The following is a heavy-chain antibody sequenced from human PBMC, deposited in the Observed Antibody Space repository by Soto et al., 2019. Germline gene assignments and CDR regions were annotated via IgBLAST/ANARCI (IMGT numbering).Heavy chain of an antibody. CDR3: ARLGGYSGYPEY. Sequence: SESRSLTCTVSGGSISSYYWSWIRQPPGKGLEWIGYIYYSGSTNYNPSLKSRVTISVDTSKNQFSLKLSSVTAADTAVYYCARLGGYSGYPEYWGQGTLVTVSS. J-gene: IGHJ4*02. D-gene: IGHD5-12*01. CDR2: IYYSGST. CDR1: GGSISSYY. V-gene: IGHV4-59*08.